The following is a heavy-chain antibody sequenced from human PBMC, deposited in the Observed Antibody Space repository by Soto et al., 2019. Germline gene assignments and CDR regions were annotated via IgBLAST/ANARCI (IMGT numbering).Heavy chain of an antibody. V-gene: IGHV3-23*01. CDR1: GFTFSSYA. J-gene: IGHJ4*02. Sequence: GGSLRLSCAASGFTFSSYAMSWVRQAPGKGLEWVSAISGSGGSTYYADSVKGRFTISRDNSKNTLYLQMNSLRAEDTAVYYWAKARAYGDFLLDYWGQGTLVTVSS. CDR3: AKARAYGDFLLDY. D-gene: IGHD4-17*01. CDR2: ISGSGGST.